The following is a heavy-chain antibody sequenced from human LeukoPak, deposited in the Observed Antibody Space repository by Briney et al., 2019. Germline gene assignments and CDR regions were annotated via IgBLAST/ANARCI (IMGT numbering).Heavy chain of an antibody. CDR1: GFTFSSYA. CDR2: ISGSGGST. V-gene: IGHV3-23*01. Sequence: GGSLRLSCAASGFTFSSYAMSWVRQAPGKGLEWVSAISGSGGSTYYADSVKGRFTISRDNSKNTLYLQMNSLRAEDTAVYYCARSRITMTSEANNYFDYWGQGTLVTVSS. J-gene: IGHJ4*02. D-gene: IGHD3-22*01. CDR3: ARSRITMTSEANNYFDY.